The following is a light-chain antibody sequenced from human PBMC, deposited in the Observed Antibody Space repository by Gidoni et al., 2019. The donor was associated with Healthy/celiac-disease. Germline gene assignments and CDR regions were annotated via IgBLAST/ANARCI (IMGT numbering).Light chain of an antibody. J-gene: IGKJ1*01. CDR3: QQDYSTPPA. Sequence: DFVMTQSPDPLAVSLGERATINCKSSQSFLYSSNNKNYLAWYRQKPGQPPKLLIYWASTRESGVPDRFSGGGSGTDFTLTISSLQAEDVAVYYCQQDYSTPPAFGQGTKVEIK. CDR1: QSFLYSSNNKNY. V-gene: IGKV4-1*01. CDR2: WAS.